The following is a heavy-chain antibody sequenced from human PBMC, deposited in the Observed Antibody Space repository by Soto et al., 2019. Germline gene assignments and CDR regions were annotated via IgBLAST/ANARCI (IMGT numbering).Heavy chain of an antibody. V-gene: IGHV4-39*01. CDR2: IYYSGST. CDR3: ASQASPYYYYGMDV. CDR1: GGSISNSSYY. Sequence: PSETLSLTCTVSGGSISNSSYYWGWIRQPPGKGLEWIGSIYYSGSTYYNPSLKSRVTISVDTSKNQFSLKLSSVTAADTAVYYCASQASPYYYYGMDVWGQGNTVTVSS. J-gene: IGHJ6*02.